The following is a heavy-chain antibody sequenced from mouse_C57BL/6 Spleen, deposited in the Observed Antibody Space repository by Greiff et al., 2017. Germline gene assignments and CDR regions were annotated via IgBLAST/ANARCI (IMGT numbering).Heavy chain of an antibody. J-gene: IGHJ2*01. CDR1: GYAFSSSW. D-gene: IGHD3-3*01. V-gene: IGHV1-82*01. Sequence: VQLQQSGPELVKPGASVKISCKASGYAFSSSWMNWVKQRPGKGLEWIGRIYPGDGDTNYNGKFKGKATLTADKSSSTAYMQLSSLTSEDSAVYFCAREGPGPYYFDYWGQGTTLTVSS. CDR3: AREGPGPYYFDY. CDR2: IYPGDGDT.